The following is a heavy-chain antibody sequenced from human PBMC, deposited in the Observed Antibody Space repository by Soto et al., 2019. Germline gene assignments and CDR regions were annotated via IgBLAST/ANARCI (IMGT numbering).Heavy chain of an antibody. J-gene: IGHJ6*02. V-gene: IGHV3-30-3*01. CDR3: ARNTPIVVVPAAIRLPDV. CDR2: ISYDGSNK. Sequence: QPGGSLRLSCAASGFTFSSYAMHWVRQAPGKGLEWVAVISYDGSNKYYADSVKGRFTISRDNSKNTLYLQMNSLRAEDTAVYYCARNTPIVVVPAAIRLPDVWGQGTTVTVSS. CDR1: GFTFSSYA. D-gene: IGHD2-2*01.